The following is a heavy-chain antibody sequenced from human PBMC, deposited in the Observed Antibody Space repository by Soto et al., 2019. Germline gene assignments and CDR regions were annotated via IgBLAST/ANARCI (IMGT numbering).Heavy chain of an antibody. CDR3: ARALGSYYNSGARYFDY. V-gene: IGHV4-38-2*01. CDR2: VYRSGNT. D-gene: IGHD3-10*01. CDR1: GFSINSGYF. J-gene: IGHJ4*02. Sequence: KPSETLSLTCAVSGFSINSGYFWGWIRQTPEKGLEYIGSVYRSGNTYYNPSLRGRVTVSVDTSKNQFSLKLNSVTAADTAVYYCARALGSYYNSGARYFDYWGQGTLVTVSS.